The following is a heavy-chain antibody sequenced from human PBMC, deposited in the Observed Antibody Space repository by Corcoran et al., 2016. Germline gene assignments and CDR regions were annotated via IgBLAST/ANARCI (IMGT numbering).Heavy chain of an antibody. Sequence: QVQLVQSGAEVKKPGASVKVSCKASGYTFTIYYMHWVRQAPGPGLELMGIINPSGGSTSYAQKFQGRVTMTRDTSTSTVYMELSSLRSEETAVYYCARDYYYDSSGYLPPNYFDYWGQGTLVTVSS. J-gene: IGHJ4*02. D-gene: IGHD3-22*01. CDR2: INPSGGST. V-gene: IGHV1-46*01. CDR1: GYTFTIYY. CDR3: ARDYYYDSSGYLPPNYFDY.